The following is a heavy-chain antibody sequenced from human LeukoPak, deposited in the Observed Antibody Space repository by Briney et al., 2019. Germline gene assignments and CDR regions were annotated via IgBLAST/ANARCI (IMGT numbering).Heavy chain of an antibody. D-gene: IGHD3-16*01. CDR1: GFTFSDYN. CDR2: ISGRSSHT. J-gene: IGHJ4*02. CDR3: GRAFPPLRTSSAGDL. Sequence: GGSLRLSCSASGFTFSDYNMNWIRQAPGKGLEWISAISGRSSHTYYGDSVKGRFSISRDNAKNLLYLQMNGLGAEDTAVYYCGRAFPPLRTSSAGDLWGQGTLVTVSS. V-gene: IGHV3-21*06.